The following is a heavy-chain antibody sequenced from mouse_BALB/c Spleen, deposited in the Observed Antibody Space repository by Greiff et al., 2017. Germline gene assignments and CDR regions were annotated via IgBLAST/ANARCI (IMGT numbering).Heavy chain of an antibody. J-gene: IGHJ4*01. V-gene: IGHV1-9*01. CDR1: GYTFSSYW. D-gene: IGHD2-4*01. Sequence: VQLQQSGAELMKPGASVKISCKATGYTFSSYWIEWVKQRPGHGLEWIGEILPGSGSTNYNEKFKGKATFTADTSSNTAYMQLSSLTSEDSAVYYCARAIYYDLYYAMDYWGQGTSVTVSS. CDR2: ILPGSGST. CDR3: ARAIYYDLYYAMDY.